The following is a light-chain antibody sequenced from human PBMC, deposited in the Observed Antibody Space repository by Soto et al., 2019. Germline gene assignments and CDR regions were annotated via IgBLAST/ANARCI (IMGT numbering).Light chain of an antibody. J-gene: IGKJ2*01. CDR1: QSVSSN. Sequence: EIVMTQSPATLSVSPGERATLSCRASQSVSSNLAWSQQKPGQAPRLLIYGASTRATGIPARFSGSGSGTEFTLTISSLQSEDFAVYYRQQYNNWPPYTFGQGTKLEIK. CDR2: GAS. CDR3: QQYNNWPPYT. V-gene: IGKV3-15*01.